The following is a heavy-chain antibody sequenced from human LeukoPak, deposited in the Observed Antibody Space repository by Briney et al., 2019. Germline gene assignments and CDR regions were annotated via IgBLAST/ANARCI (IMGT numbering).Heavy chain of an antibody. D-gene: IGHD1-14*01. J-gene: IGHJ4*02. CDR2: ISSSSSYI. V-gene: IGHV3-21*01. CDR3: ARMPEASGLDY. CDR1: GFSFSRYE. Sequence: PGGSLRLSCAASGFSFSRYEMNWVRQAPGKGLEWVSSISSSSSYIYYADSVKGRFTISRDNAKNSLYLQMNSLRAEDTAVYYCARMPEASGLDYWGQGTLVTVSS.